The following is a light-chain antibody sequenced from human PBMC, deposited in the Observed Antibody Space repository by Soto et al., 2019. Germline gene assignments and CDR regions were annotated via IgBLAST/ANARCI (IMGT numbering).Light chain of an antibody. J-gene: IGLJ1*01. CDR3: FSYAGSITYV. CDR1: SSGVGSYNL. V-gene: IGLV2-23*01. CDR2: EGS. Sequence: QSVLTQPASVSGSPGQSITISCTGTSSGVGSYNLVSWYQQHPGKAPKVMIYEGSKRPSGVSNRFSGSKSGNTASLTISGLQAEDEADYYCFSYAGSITYVFGTGTKVTVL.